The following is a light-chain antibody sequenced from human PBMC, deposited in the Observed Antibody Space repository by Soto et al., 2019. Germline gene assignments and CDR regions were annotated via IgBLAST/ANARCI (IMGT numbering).Light chain of an antibody. J-gene: IGKJ1*01. CDR3: QQSYTTPRT. CDR2: VAS. CDR1: QNINTN. Sequence: DIQMTQSPSSLSAFVGDRVTVTCRASQNINTNLNWYQQKPGKAPKLLIYVASSLQSGVPLRFSGSGSGTDFALTISSLQPEDFATYYCQQSYTTPRTFGQGTKVDIK. V-gene: IGKV1-39*01.